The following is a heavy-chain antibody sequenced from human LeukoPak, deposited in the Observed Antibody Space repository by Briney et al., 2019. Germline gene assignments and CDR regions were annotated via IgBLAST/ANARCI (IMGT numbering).Heavy chain of an antibody. V-gene: IGHV3-30*03. J-gene: IGHJ4*02. Sequence: GGSLRLSCAASGFTFSSYGMHWVRQAPGKGLEWVAVISYDGSNKYYADSVKGRFTISRDNSKNTLYLQMNSLRAEDTAVYYCARDGRYSYGTGTFDYWGQGTLVTVSS. CDR1: GFTFSSYG. D-gene: IGHD5-18*01. CDR3: ARDGRYSYGTGTFDY. CDR2: ISYDGSNK.